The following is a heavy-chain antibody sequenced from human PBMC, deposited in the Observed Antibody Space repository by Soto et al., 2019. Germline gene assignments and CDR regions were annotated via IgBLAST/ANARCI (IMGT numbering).Heavy chain of an antibody. J-gene: IGHJ4*02. Sequence: EVQLLDSGGGLVQPGGSLRLSCAASGFTFSSYAMSWVRQAPGRGLEWVSGISGSGGSTYYADSVKGRVTISRDNSKNTLYLQMNSLRAEDTAVYYCAKDQGKYGDYGSLDYWGQGTLVTVSS. D-gene: IGHD4-17*01. CDR2: ISGSGGST. CDR1: GFTFSSYA. V-gene: IGHV3-23*01. CDR3: AKDQGKYGDYGSLDY.